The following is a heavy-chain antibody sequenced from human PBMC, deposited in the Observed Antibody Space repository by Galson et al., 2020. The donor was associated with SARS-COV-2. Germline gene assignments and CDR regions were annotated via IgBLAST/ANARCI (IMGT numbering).Heavy chain of an antibody. CDR1: GYTFTGYY. CDR3: ARVGIARGYYYYGMDV. D-gene: IGHD2-15*01. Sequence: ASVKVSCKASGYTFTGYYMHWVRQAPGQGLEWMGWINPNSGGTNYAQKFQGRVTMTRDTSISTAYMELSRLRSDDTAVYYCARVGIARGYYYYGMDVWCQGTTVTVSS. J-gene: IGHJ6*02. CDR2: INPNSGGT. V-gene: IGHV1-2*02.